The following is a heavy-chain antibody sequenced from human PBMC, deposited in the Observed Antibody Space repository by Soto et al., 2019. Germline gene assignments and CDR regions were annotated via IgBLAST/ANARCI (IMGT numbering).Heavy chain of an antibody. CDR2: MNPNSGNT. J-gene: IGHJ3*02. D-gene: IGHD3-10*01. V-gene: IGHV1-8*01. CDR3: ARCVNYYVSGDDAYDN. Sequence: QVQLVQSGAEVKKPGASVKVSCKASGYTFTSYEINWVRQATGQGLEWMGWMNPNSGNTGYAQKFQGRVTMTRNTAISTAYIELSSLQNDDTAVYYGARCVNYYVSGDDAYDNWGQGPMVTDSS. CDR1: GYTFTSYE.